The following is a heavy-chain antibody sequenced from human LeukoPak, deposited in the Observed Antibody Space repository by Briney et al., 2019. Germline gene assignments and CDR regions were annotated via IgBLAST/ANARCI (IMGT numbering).Heavy chain of an antibody. J-gene: IGHJ4*02. CDR3: ARLHYYDSSAVGDY. Sequence: SVKVSCKASGGTFSSYAISWVRQAPGQGLEWMGRIIPILGIANYAQKFQGRVTITADKSTSTAYMELSSLRSEDTAVYYCARLHYYDSSAVGDYWGQGTLVTVSS. V-gene: IGHV1-69*04. CDR2: IIPILGIA. D-gene: IGHD3-22*01. CDR1: GGTFSSYA.